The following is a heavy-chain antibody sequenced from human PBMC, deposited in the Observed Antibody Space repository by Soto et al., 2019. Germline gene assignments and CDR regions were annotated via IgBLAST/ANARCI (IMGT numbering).Heavy chain of an antibody. J-gene: IGHJ1*01. CDR3: ATTEASISIYRDYYYHSGLHF. CDR1: GDTLSRFA. Sequence: SVKVSCKASGDTLSRFAIAWVRQAPGQGLEWMGGIISYFRRPDYAQKFQGRITISADESTSTAYMELSSLRSDDTAIYLCATTEASISIYRDYYYHSGLHFWGQGSPVTVSS. V-gene: IGHV1-69*13. CDR2: IISYFRRP. D-gene: IGHD5-12*01.